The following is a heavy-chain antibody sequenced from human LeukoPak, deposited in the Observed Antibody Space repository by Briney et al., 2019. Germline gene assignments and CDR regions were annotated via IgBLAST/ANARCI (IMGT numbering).Heavy chain of an antibody. CDR1: GYAFTSYA. D-gene: IGHD3-10*01. Sequence: ASVKVSCKTSGYAFTSYAFNWVRQAPGQGLEWMGWISAYNGNTNYAQKLQGRVTMTTDTSTSTAYMELRSLRSDDTAVYYCAREGYYGSGSYWWGQGTLVTVSS. CDR2: ISAYNGNT. J-gene: IGHJ4*02. CDR3: AREGYYGSGSYW. V-gene: IGHV1-18*01.